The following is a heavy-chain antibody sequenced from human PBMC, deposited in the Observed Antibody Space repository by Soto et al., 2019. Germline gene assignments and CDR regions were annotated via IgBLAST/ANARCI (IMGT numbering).Heavy chain of an antibody. CDR2: IYPSGST. J-gene: IGHJ5*02. D-gene: IGHD4-17*01. CDR1: GVSISSFGYS. Sequence: LSETLSLTCAVSGVSISSFGYSWILIRQPPGKGLEWIGYIYPSGSTYYNPSLKSRVTMSLDRSKNQFSLKLSSVTAADTAVYYCARFYGDYHNWFDPWGQGTLFTVSS. V-gene: IGHV4-30-2*01. CDR3: ARFYGDYHNWFDP.